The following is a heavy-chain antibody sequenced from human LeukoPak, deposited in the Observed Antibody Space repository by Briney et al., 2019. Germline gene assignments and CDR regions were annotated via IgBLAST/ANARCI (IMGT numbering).Heavy chain of an antibody. J-gene: IGHJ4*02. CDR1: SASISSSASY. CDR2: MYYSGST. CDR3: ARVSAPRRRIVGTNYFDY. V-gene: IGHV4-39*02. D-gene: IGHD1-26*01. Sequence: WETLSLTCAVSSASISSSASYWGRIGQPPGRGLVWIGTMYYSGSTYYNPSLNSRVTISVDTSKNHFSLELNSVTAADTAVYYCARVSAPRRRIVGTNYFDYWGQGTLVTVSS.